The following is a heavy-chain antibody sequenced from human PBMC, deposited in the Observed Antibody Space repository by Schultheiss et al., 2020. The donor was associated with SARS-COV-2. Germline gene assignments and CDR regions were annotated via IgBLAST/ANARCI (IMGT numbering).Heavy chain of an antibody. CDR1: GFTFSSYA. V-gene: IGHV3-23*01. J-gene: IGHJ4*02. Sequence: GGSLRLSCAASGFTFSSYAMGWVRQAPGKGLEWVSGISGGGSTTPYADSVKGRFTISRDNSKNTLYLQMTSLRVEDTAVYYCAKKNRGDNPFDDWGQGTLVTVSS. CDR2: ISGGGSTT. CDR3: AKKNRGDNPFDD. D-gene: IGHD2/OR15-2a*01.